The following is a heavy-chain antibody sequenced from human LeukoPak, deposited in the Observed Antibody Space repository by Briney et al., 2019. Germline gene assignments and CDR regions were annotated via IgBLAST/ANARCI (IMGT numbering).Heavy chain of an antibody. CDR2: IYHSGST. CDR1: GYSISSGYY. J-gene: IGHJ5*02. CDR3: ARATGSYYRNWFDP. D-gene: IGHD1-26*01. Sequence: SETLSLTCTVSGYSISSGYYWGWLRQPPGKGLEWIGSIYHSGSTYYNPSLKSRVTISVDTSKNQFSLKLSSVTAADTAVYYCARATGSYYRNWFDPWGQGTLVTVSS. V-gene: IGHV4-38-2*02.